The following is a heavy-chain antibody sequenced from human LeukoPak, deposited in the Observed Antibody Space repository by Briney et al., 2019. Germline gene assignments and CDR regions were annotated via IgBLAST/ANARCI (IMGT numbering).Heavy chain of an antibody. J-gene: IGHJ6*02. D-gene: IGHD3-3*01. V-gene: IGHV1-8*01. CDR2: MNPNSGNT. Sequence: GASVKVSCKASGYTFTSYDINWVRQATGQGLEWMGWMNPNSGNTGYAQKFQGRVTMTRNTSISTAYMELSSLRSEDTAVYYCARLHYDFWSGYHEGVYYGVDVWGQGTTVTVSS. CDR3: ARLHYDFWSGYHEGVYYGVDV. CDR1: GYTFTSYD.